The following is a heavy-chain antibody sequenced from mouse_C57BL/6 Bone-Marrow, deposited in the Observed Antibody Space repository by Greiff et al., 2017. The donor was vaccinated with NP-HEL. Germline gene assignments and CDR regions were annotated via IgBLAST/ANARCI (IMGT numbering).Heavy chain of an antibody. CDR3: GRGGPYFY. CDR1: GYTFTSYT. CDR2: INPSSGYT. J-gene: IGHJ2*01. V-gene: IGHV1-4*01. D-gene: IGHD2-10*01. Sequence: QVQLKQSGAELARPGASVKMSCKASGYTFTSYTMHWVKQRPGPGLEWIGYINPSSGYTKYNQKFKDKATLTADKSSSTAYMQLSSLTSEDSAVYYCGRGGPYFYWGKGTTLTVSS.